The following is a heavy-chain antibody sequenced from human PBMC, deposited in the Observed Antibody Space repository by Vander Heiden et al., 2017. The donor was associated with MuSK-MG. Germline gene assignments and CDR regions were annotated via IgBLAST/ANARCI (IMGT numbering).Heavy chain of an antibody. V-gene: IGHV3-23*01. D-gene: IGHD3-22*01. CDR1: GSPFRSYA. CDR3: AKGDSSGSHYYYYGMDV. J-gene: IGHJ6*02. Sequence: EVQLLASGGGLVQPGGSLRLSCAASGSPFRSYAMSWVRQAPGKGLEWVSGIGTGGSTYYADSVKGRFTISRDNTKNTLYLQMNSLRAEDTAVYFCAKGDSSGSHYYYYGMDVWGQGTTVTVSS. CDR2: IGTGGST.